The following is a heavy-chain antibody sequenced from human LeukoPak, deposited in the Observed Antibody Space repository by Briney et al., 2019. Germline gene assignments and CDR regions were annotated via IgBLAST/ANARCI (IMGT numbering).Heavy chain of an antibody. Sequence: PGGSLRLSCAASGFPFSSYGMPGVRQAPGKGLEWGAVISYDGSNKHYADSVKGRFTISRDNSKNTLYLQMNSLRAEGTAVYYCAKKRHYYDSSGYSLAEYFQHWGQGALVTVSS. CDR2: ISYDGSNK. D-gene: IGHD3-22*01. CDR1: GFPFSSYG. CDR3: AKKRHYYDSSGYSLAEYFQH. V-gene: IGHV3-30*18. J-gene: IGHJ1*01.